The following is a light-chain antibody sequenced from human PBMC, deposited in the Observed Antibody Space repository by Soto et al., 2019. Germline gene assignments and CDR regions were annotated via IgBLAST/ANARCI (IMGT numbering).Light chain of an antibody. Sequence: DVDVTHSPASLCASLGDRVTITCRASQSISNFLNWVQHKPGNAPKVLISAASTLQSGVPPRFSGSESGTDFTLTISSLQPEDSASYYCQQYYNSVLTFGGGTKVDIK. CDR2: AAS. J-gene: IGKJ4*01. CDR1: QSISNF. CDR3: QQYYNSVLT. V-gene: IGKV1-39*01.